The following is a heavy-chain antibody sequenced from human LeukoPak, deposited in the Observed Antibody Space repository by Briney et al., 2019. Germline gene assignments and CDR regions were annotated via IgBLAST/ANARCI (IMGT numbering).Heavy chain of an antibody. CDR3: GMLPAYYVSVSYYNVLEYFDY. Sequence: PSETLSLTCAVYGWSFSGYYWSWIRQPPGKGLEWIGEINHSGSTNYYPSSMSRVIISVDTSTNQSLLLLSSVLAADKTVYYYGMLPAYYVSVSYYNVLEYFDYWGQATLVT. D-gene: IGHD3-10*01. CDR1: GWSFSGYY. V-gene: IGHV4-34*01. J-gene: IGHJ4*02. CDR2: INHSGST.